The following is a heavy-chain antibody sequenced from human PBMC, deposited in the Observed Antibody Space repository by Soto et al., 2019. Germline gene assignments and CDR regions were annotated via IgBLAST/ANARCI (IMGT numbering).Heavy chain of an antibody. CDR3: ARAGFSYGHLLF. Sequence: SETLSLTCSVSGGSISGFYWSWIRQSPGKGLERIGYIFYSGTTNYSPSLKSRVAISIDTSKNQFSLSLTSVTAADTAFYYCARAGFSYGHLLFWGQGIRVTVSS. D-gene: IGHD3-10*01. V-gene: IGHV4-59*08. J-gene: IGHJ4*02. CDR1: GGSISGFY. CDR2: IFYSGTT.